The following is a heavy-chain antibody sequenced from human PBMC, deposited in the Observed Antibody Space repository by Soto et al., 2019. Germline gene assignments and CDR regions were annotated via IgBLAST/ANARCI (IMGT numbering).Heavy chain of an antibody. CDR1: GFNFSIAW. Sequence: EVQLVESGGGLVNPGGSLIISCAASGFNFSIAWMSWVRQAPGKGLEWVGRIKSKTDGGTADFAAPVKGRFILSRDDSKNTLYLQMNSLKTEDSAVYYCTTLPLDFWGQGTLVTVSS. J-gene: IGHJ4*02. V-gene: IGHV3-15*01. CDR2: IKSKTDGGTA. CDR3: TTLPLDF.